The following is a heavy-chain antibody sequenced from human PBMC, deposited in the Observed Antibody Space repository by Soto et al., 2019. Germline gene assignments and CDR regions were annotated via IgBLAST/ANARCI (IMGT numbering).Heavy chain of an antibody. CDR2: INAGNGNT. J-gene: IGHJ4*02. D-gene: IGHD2-2*01. V-gene: IGHV1-3*01. CDR1: GYTFTSYA. CDR3: ARVLLGVPGPFEY. Sequence: ASVKVSCKASGYTFTSYAMHWVRQAPGQRLEWMGWINAGNGNTKYSQKFQGRVTITRDTSASTAYMELSSLRSEDTAVYYCARVLLGVPGPFEYWGQGTLVTVSS.